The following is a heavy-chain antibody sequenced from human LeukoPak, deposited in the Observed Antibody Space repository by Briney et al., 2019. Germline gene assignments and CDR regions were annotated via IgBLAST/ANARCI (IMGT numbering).Heavy chain of an antibody. CDR1: GGTFSSYA. Sequence: SVKVSCKASGGTFSSYAISWVRQAPGQGLEWMGGIIPIFGTANYAQKFQGRVTITADESTSTAYMELSSLRSEDTAVYYCATSLIYSGYDLAWFDPWGQGTLVTVSS. V-gene: IGHV1-69*13. CDR3: ATSLIYSGYDLAWFDP. D-gene: IGHD5-12*01. J-gene: IGHJ5*02. CDR2: IIPIFGTA.